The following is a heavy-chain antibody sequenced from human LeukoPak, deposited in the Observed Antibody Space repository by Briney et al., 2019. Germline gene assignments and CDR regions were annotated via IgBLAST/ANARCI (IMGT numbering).Heavy chain of an antibody. CDR2: ISSSGSTK. CDR1: GFTFSSYE. CDR3: ARVGEWRWLQLDY. J-gene: IGHJ4*02. Sequence: GGSLRLSCAASGFTFSSYEMNWVRQAPGKGLEWVLYISSSGSTKYYTDSVKGRFTISRDNAKNSLYLQMNSLRAEDTAVYYCARVGEWRWLQLDYWGQGTLVTVSS. V-gene: IGHV3-48*03. D-gene: IGHD5-24*01.